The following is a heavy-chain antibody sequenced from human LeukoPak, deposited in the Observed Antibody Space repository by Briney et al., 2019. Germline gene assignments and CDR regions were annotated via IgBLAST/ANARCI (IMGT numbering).Heavy chain of an antibody. V-gene: IGHV3-30*02. J-gene: IGHJ4*02. CDR1: GFTFSSYY. CDR3: AKDRFEVVGATQIDY. CDR2: VHNDGDTK. D-gene: IGHD1-26*01. Sequence: PGGSLRLSCAASGFTFSSYYMHWVRQAPGKCLEWVAVVHNDGDTKYFGDSAKGRFTISRDNAKNSLYLQMNSLRAEDTALYYCAKDRFEVVGATQIDYWGQGTLVTVSS.